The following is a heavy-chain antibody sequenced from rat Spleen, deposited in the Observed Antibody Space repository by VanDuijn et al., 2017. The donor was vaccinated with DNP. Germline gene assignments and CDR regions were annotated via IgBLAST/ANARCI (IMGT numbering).Heavy chain of an antibody. CDR3: ARWTRYFDY. Sequence: EVQLQESGSGLVQPSQSLSLTCSVTGYSITSNYWGWIRKFPGNKMEYIGHISYSGGTNYNPSLRSRISITRDTSKNHFFLHLNSVTTEDTATYYCARWTRYFDYWGQGVMVTVSS. J-gene: IGHJ2*01. CDR2: ISYSGGT. V-gene: IGHV3-1*01. CDR1: GYSITSNY. D-gene: IGHD1-7*01.